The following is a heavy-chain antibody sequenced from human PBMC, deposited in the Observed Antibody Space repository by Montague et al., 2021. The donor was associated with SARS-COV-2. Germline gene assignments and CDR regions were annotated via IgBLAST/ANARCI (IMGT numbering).Heavy chain of an antibody. J-gene: IGHJ4*02. CDR1: AGSLSSRSNY. D-gene: IGHD2-8*02. CDR2: VDSAGST. CDR3: ARDEYNRYWYKY. Sequence: SETLSLTCTVSAGSLSSRSNYWGWIRQPPGMGLQWIGSVDSAGSTYSSPSLKSRFTISLDTSKNQFSLKLSSVTAADTAVYYCARDEYNRYWYKYWGQGALVTVSS. V-gene: IGHV4-39*07.